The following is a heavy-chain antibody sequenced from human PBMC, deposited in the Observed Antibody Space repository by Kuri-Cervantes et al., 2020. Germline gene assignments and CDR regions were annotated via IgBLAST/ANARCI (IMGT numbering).Heavy chain of an antibody. Sequence: ETLSLTCAASGFTFSSYAMSWVRQAPGKGLEWVSAISGSGGRTYYADSVKGRFTISRDNSKNTLYLQMNSLRAEDTAVYYCARDSRDLVVVVAATPVAFDIWGQGTMVTDSS. J-gene: IGHJ3*02. V-gene: IGHV3-23*01. CDR1: GFTFSSYA. CDR2: ISGSGGRT. CDR3: ARDSRDLVVVVAATPVAFDI. D-gene: IGHD2-15*01.